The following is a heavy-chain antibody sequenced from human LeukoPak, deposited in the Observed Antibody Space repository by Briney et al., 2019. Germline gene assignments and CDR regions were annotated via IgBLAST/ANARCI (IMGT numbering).Heavy chain of an antibody. CDR2: VYSSGST. J-gene: IGHJ3*02. Sequence: SETLSLTCTVSGGSISNFYWSWIRQPPGKGPEWIGYVYSSGSTNYNPSLKSRVTISVDTSKNQFSLKLSSVTAADTAVYYCAREHYDILTGLYIDAFDIWGPGTRVTVSS. D-gene: IGHD3-9*01. CDR3: AREHYDILTGLYIDAFDI. V-gene: IGHV4-59*01. CDR1: GGSISNFY.